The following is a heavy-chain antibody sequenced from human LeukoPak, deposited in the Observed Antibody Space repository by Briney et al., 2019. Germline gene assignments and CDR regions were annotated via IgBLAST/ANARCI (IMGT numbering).Heavy chain of an antibody. CDR3: AKGDSGHDSIFHPPGAFDS. V-gene: IGHV3-43D*03. Sequence: GGSLRLSCVASGFPFDDYARHWVRRAPGKVLEWVCLTNWYGTHTLCAGSVKGRFTISRDNNISSLFLQMNSLKPEDTALYYCAKGDSGHDSIFHPPGAFDSWGQGTLVTVSS. J-gene: IGHJ4*02. CDR2: TNWYGTHT. D-gene: IGHD3-22*01. CDR1: GFPFDDYA.